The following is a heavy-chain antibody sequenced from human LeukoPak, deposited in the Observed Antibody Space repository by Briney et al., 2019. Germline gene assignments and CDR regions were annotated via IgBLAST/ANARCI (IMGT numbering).Heavy chain of an antibody. CDR2: IYSSGST. J-gene: IGHJ4*02. CDR3: ANAQSIYYDYISSFDY. D-gene: IGHD3-16*01. V-gene: IGHV4-39*01. CDR1: GGSISTSNYY. Sequence: PSETLSLTCTVSGGSISTSNYYWGWIRQPPGKGLEWIGSIYSSGSTYYNPSLKSRVTISVDTSKNQFSLKLSSVTAADTAVYFCANAQSIYYDYISSFDYWGQGTLVTVSS.